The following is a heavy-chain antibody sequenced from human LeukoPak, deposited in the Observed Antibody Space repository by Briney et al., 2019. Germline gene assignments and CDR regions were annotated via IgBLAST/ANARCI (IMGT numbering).Heavy chain of an antibody. Sequence: SETLSLTCTVSGGSISSYYWSWIRQPPGKGLEWIGYIYYSGSTNYNPSLKSRVTISVDTSKNQFSLKLSSVTAADTAVYYCARLEVQESGGLHFDYWGQGTLVTVSS. J-gene: IGHJ4*02. CDR1: GGSISSYY. CDR2: IYYSGST. CDR3: ARLEVQESGGLHFDY. V-gene: IGHV4-59*08. D-gene: IGHD3-10*01.